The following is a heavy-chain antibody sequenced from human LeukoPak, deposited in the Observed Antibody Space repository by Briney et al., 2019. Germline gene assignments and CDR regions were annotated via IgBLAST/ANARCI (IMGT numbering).Heavy chain of an antibody. CDR1: GFTFSSYS. D-gene: IGHD3-3*01. V-gene: IGHV3-48*01. CDR3: AKVGGVVIPGSY. Sequence: PGGSLRLSCAASGFTFSSYSMNWVRQAPGKGLEWVSYISRSSTTIYYADSVKGRFTISRDNAKNTLYLQMNSLRAEDTAVYFCAKVGGVVIPGSYWGQGTLVTISS. CDR2: ISRSSTTI. J-gene: IGHJ4*02.